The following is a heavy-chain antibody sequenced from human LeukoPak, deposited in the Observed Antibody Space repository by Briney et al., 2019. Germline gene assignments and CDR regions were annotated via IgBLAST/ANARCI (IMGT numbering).Heavy chain of an antibody. D-gene: IGHD2-21*02. CDR2: IIPIFGPA. J-gene: IGHJ5*02. Sequence: ASVKDSCKASGGTFISYAISRMRLAPGQALVLMVAIIPIFGPANYTQKFQGRVKITTSRSTTNDYMQLSSLRSADPALYYCPSGGYCGGVCYRGGLFDPWGQGTLVTVSA. CDR1: GGTFISYA. CDR3: PSGGYCGGVCYRGGLFDP. V-gene: IGHV1-69*05.